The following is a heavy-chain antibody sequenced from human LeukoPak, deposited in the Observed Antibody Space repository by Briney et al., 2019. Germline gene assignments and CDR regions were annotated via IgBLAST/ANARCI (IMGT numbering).Heavy chain of an antibody. CDR3: ARVLLTYYFDSSGYYDY. D-gene: IGHD3-22*01. V-gene: IGHV1-2*06. Sequence: GASVKVSCKASGYTFTGYYMHWVRQAPGQGLEWMGRINPNSGGTNYAQKFQDRVTMTRDTSISTAYMELSRLRSDDTAVYYCARVLLTYYFDSSGYYDYWGQGTLVTVSS. CDR2: INPNSGGT. CDR1: GYTFTGYY. J-gene: IGHJ4*02.